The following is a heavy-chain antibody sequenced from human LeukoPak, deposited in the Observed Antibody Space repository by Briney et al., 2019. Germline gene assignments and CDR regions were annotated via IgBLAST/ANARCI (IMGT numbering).Heavy chain of an antibody. J-gene: IGHJ5*02. D-gene: IGHD3-3*01. CDR2: IIPIFGTA. CDR1: GGTFTSYA. CDR3: ARANLITIFGVVITNWFDP. V-gene: IGHV1-69*13. Sequence: SVKVSCKASGGTFTSYAISWVRQAPGQGLEWMGGIIPIFGTANYAQKFQGRVTITADESTSTAYMELSSLRSEDTAVYYCARANLITIFGVVITNWFDPWGQGTLVTVSS.